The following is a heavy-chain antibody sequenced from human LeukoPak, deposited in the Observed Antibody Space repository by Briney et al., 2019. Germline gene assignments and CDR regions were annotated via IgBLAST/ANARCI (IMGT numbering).Heavy chain of an antibody. V-gene: IGHV1-2*02. CDR2: INPNSGGT. CDR3: ARDCATVRFGELLLWFDP. Sequence: EASVKVSCKASGYTFTGYYMHWVRQAPGQGLEWMGWINPNSGGTNYAQKLQGRVTMTRDTSISTAYMELSRLRSDDTAVYYCARDCATVRFGELLLWFDPWGQGTLVTVSS. D-gene: IGHD3-10*01. CDR1: GYTFTGYY. J-gene: IGHJ5*02.